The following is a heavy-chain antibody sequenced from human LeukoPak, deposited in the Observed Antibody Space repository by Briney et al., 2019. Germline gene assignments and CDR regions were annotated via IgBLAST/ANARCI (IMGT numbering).Heavy chain of an antibody. J-gene: IGHJ5*02. CDR2: INPNSGGA. D-gene: IGHD3-3*01. CDR1: GYTFTGYY. V-gene: IGHV1-2*02. Sequence: ASVKVSCKASGYTFTGYYMHWVRQAPGQGVEWVGWINPNSGGANYAQKFQGRVTMTRDTSISTAYMELSRLRSDDTAVYYCARARIFGVNWFDPWGQGTLVTVSS. CDR3: ARARIFGVNWFDP.